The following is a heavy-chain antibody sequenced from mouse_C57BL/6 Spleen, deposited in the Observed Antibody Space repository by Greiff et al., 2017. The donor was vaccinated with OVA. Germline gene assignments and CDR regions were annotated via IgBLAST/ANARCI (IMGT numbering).Heavy chain of an antibody. CDR1: GYTFTSYW. CDR3: ARQSYPQYYFDY. CDR2: IYPGSGST. J-gene: IGHJ2*01. D-gene: IGHD6-5*01. Sequence: QVQLQQPGAELVKPGASVKMSCKASGYTFTSYWITWVKQRPGQGLEWIGDIYPGSGSTNYNEKFKSKATLTVDTSSSTAYMQLSSLTSEDSAVYYCARQSYPQYYFDYWGQGTTLTVSS. V-gene: IGHV1-55*01.